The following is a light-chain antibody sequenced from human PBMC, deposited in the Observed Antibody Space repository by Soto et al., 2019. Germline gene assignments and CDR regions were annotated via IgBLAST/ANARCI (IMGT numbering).Light chain of an antibody. Sequence: DIQMTQSPSSLSASVGDRVTITCQASQDISNYLNWYQQKPGKAPKLLIYDASNLETGVPSRFSGSGSGTDFTFAISSLQPEDFATYYCQQHDNLPFTFGPGTKVDFK. CDR2: DAS. V-gene: IGKV1-33*01. CDR3: QQHDNLPFT. CDR1: QDISNY. J-gene: IGKJ3*01.